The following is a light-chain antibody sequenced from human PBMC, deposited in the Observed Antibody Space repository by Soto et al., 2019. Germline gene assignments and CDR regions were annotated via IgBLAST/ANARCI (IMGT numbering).Light chain of an antibody. CDR1: QSVSSY. CDR2: DAS. J-gene: IGKJ2*01. Sequence: EIVLTQSQATLSLSPGERATLSCRASQSVSSYLAWYQQKPGQAPSPLIYDASNRATGIPARFSGSGSGTDFNLTICSLEPEDFAVYYCQQRSNWPPVTFGQGTKLEIK. CDR3: QQRSNWPPVT. V-gene: IGKV3-11*01.